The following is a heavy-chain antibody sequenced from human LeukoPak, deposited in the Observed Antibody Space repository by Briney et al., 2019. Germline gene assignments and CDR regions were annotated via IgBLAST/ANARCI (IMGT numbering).Heavy chain of an antibody. Sequence: GGSLRLSCAASGFIFSSHAMSWVRQAPGKGLEWVSAISGSGGSTYYADSVKGRFTISRDNAQNSMYLQMNSLRAEDTAVYYCGRVGGRSKAAKGDAFDIWGQGTMVTVSS. CDR2: ISGSGGST. CDR1: GFIFSSHA. D-gene: IGHD6-6*01. CDR3: GRVGGRSKAAKGDAFDI. V-gene: IGHV3-23*01. J-gene: IGHJ3*02.